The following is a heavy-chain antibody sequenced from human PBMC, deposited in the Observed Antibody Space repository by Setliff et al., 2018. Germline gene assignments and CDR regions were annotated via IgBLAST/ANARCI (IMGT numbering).Heavy chain of an antibody. CDR1: GGSFSGYQ. V-gene: IGHV4-34*01. CDR3: ARAQVVFAISAPAWYFEI. CDR2: INQSGSA. D-gene: IGHD2-21*01. Sequence: SETLSLTCGVHGGSFSGYQWTWIRQPPGKGLEWIGEINQSGSANYNPSLKSRASLSVDTSEKQLSLTLNSVTVADTAVYYCARAQVVFAISAPAWYFEIWGRGTQVTVPS. J-gene: IGHJ2*01.